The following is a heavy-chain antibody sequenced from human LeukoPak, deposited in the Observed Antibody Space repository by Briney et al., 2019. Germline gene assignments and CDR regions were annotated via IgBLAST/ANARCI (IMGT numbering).Heavy chain of an antibody. CDR3: ANAYLGYTSGLVY. D-gene: IGHD6-19*01. J-gene: IGHJ4*02. CDR1: GFTFSSYA. Sequence: PGGSLRLSCAASGFTFSSYAMNWVRQTPGKGLEWVSAISDSGSSTSYADSVKGRFTISRDNSKKTLYLKMNSLRAEDTAIYYCANAYLGYTSGLVYWGQGTLVTAPS. CDR2: ISDSGSST. V-gene: IGHV3-23*01.